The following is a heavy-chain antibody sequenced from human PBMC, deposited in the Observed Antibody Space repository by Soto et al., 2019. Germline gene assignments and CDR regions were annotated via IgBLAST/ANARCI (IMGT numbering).Heavy chain of an antibody. J-gene: IGHJ4*02. CDR1: GFTFSSYS. Sequence: EVQLVESGGGLVKPGGSLRLSCAASGFTFSSYSMGWVRQAPGKGLEWVSSISSSSTYIFYADSVKGRFTTSRDNAKNSLYLQMNSLRAEDTAVYYCAVNTYCTNSVCPFDYWGQGTLVTVSS. V-gene: IGHV3-21*01. D-gene: IGHD2-8*01. CDR2: ISSSSTYI. CDR3: AVNTYCTNSVCPFDY.